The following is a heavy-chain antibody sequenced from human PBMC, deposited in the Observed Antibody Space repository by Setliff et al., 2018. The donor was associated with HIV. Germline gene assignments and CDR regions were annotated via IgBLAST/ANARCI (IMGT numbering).Heavy chain of an antibody. Sequence: SETLSLTCTASGGSISSSSYYWGWIRQPPGKGLEWIGSIYYSGSTNYNPSLRSRVTISVDTSKNQFSLKLSSVTAADTAVYYCATRYCSSTSCYAYDAFDIWGQGTMVTVSS. CDR3: ATRYCSSTSCYAYDAFDI. D-gene: IGHD2-2*01. CDR2: IYYSGST. CDR1: GGSISSSSYY. V-gene: IGHV4-39*07. J-gene: IGHJ3*02.